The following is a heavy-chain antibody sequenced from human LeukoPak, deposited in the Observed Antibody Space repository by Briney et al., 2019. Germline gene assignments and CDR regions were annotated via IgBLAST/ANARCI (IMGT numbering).Heavy chain of an antibody. V-gene: IGHV3-20*04. CDR2: IDYNGGRT. CDR1: GFTFDEYG. J-gene: IGHJ6*02. D-gene: IGHD6-19*01. CDR3: ARAGYTSGWHSNFYYGMDV. Sequence: GGSLRLSCAASGFTFDEYGMSWVRHAPGKGLEWVSGIDYNGGRTGYADSVKGRFTISRDNAKNSLYLQMNSLGAEDTALYYCARAGYTSGWHSNFYYGMDVWGQGTTVTVSS.